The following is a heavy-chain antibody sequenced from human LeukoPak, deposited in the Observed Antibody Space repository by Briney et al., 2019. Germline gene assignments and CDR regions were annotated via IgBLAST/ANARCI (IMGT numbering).Heavy chain of an antibody. CDR1: GGTFSSYA. Sequence: SVKVSCKASGGTFSSYAISWVRQAPGQGLEWMGRIIPILGIANYAQKFQGRVTITADESTSTAYMELSSLRSEDTAVYYCARLEAVVTVQIAYWGQGTLVTVSS. V-gene: IGHV1-69*04. CDR3: ARLEAVVTVQIAY. J-gene: IGHJ4*02. D-gene: IGHD4-23*01. CDR2: IIPILGIA.